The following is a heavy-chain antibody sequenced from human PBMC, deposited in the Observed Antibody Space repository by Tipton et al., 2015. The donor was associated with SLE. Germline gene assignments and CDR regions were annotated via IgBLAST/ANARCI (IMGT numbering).Heavy chain of an antibody. V-gene: IGHV3-73*01. D-gene: IGHD2-8*01. J-gene: IGHJ4*02. CDR2: IRGKASTYAP. CDR3: ASDCADGVCSDDFGY. Sequence: SLRLSCAASGSTFSGSAIHWVRQASGEGLEWVGRIRGKASTYAPAYAASVKGRFTISRDDSKNTAFLQMNSLKTEDTAVYYCASDCADGVCSDDFGYWGQGTLVTVSS. CDR1: GSTFSGSA.